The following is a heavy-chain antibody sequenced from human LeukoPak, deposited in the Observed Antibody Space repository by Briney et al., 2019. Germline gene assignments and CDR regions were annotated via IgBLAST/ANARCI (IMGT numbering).Heavy chain of an antibody. V-gene: IGHV4-4*02. D-gene: IGHD2-2*01. CDR1: GGSISSSNW. CDR2: IYHSGST. CDR3: ASGLVVPAAQGYYYYYGMDV. J-gene: IGHJ6*02. Sequence: PSETLSLTCAVSGGSISSSNWWSWVRQPPGKGLEWIGEIYHSGSTNYNPSLKSRVTISVDKSKNQFSLKLSSVTAADTAVYYCASGLVVPAAQGYYYYYGMDVWGQGTTVTVSS.